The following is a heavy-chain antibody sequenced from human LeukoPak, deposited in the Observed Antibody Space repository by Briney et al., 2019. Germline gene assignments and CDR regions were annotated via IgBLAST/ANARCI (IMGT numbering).Heavy chain of an antibody. D-gene: IGHD6-13*01. J-gene: IGHJ3*02. V-gene: IGHV4-34*01. CDR3: ARDKRKQQAVRSTSAFDR. Sequence: PAETLSLTCAVYGGSFSGYYGSWVPQPPGKGREWMGEINHSGSTNYNPALKSRVTISVETPKNQSSLKLSSVAGADTAVSYCARDKRKQQAVRSTSAFDRWGQGTLVTVSS. CDR2: INHSGST. CDR1: GGSFSGYY.